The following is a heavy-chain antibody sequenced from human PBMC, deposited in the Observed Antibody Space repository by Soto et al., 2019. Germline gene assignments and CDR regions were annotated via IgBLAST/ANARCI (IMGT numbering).Heavy chain of an antibody. CDR1: GFTFSSYA. Sequence: EVQLLESGGGLVQPGGSLRLSCAASGFTFSSYAMSWVRQAPGKGLEWVSAISGSGGSTYYADSVKGRFTISRDNSKNTLYLQMNSLRAQDTAVYYCAKRSSGGEYYFDYWGQGTLVTVSS. CDR2: ISGSGGST. D-gene: IGHD3-10*01. J-gene: IGHJ4*02. V-gene: IGHV3-23*01. CDR3: AKRSSGGEYYFDY.